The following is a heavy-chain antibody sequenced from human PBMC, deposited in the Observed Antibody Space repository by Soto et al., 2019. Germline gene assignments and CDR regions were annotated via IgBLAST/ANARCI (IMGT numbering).Heavy chain of an antibody. CDR2: IIPIFGTA. CDR1: GGTFSSYA. V-gene: IGHV1-69*13. Sequence: SVKVSCKASGGTFSSYAISWVRQAPGQGLEWMGGIIPIFGTANYAQKFQGRVTITADESTSTAYMELSSLRSEDTAVYYCARANSGSSQAYYYYGMDVWGQGTTATVSS. CDR3: ARANSGSSQAYYYYGMDV. J-gene: IGHJ6*02. D-gene: IGHD1-26*01.